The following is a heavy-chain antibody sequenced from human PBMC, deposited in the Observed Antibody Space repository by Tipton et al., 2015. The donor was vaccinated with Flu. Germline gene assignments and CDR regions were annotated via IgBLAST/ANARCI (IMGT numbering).Heavy chain of an antibody. D-gene: IGHD1-7*01. Sequence: SLRLSCAASGFTFSSYSMHWVRQAPGKGLEWVALISYAGSNIYYADSVKGRFTISRDDSKNTLYLQMNSLRAEDTAVYYCARDRYNWNFGSTDYYYFYGMDIWGQGTTVIVSS. CDR3: ARDRYNWNFGSTDYYYFYGMDI. J-gene: IGHJ6*02. V-gene: IGHV3-30-3*01. CDR2: ISYAGSNI. CDR1: GFTFSSYS.